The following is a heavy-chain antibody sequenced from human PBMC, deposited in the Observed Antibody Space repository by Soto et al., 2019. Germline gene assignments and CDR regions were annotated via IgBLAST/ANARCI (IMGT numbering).Heavy chain of an antibody. CDR1: GFTFSSYW. J-gene: IGHJ5*02. V-gene: IGHV3-74*01. Sequence: GGSLRLSCAASGFTFSSYWMHWVRQAPGKGLVWVSRINSDGSSTSYADSVKGRFTISRDNAKNTLYLQMNSLRAEDTAVYYCARDYDFWSGANWFDPWGQGTLVTVSS. D-gene: IGHD3-3*01. CDR2: INSDGSST. CDR3: ARDYDFWSGANWFDP.